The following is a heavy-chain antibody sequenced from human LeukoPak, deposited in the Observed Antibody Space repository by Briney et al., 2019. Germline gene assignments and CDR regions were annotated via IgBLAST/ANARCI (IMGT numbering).Heavy chain of an antibody. CDR2: IYYDGST. J-gene: IGHJ4*02. D-gene: IGHD5-12*01. CDR1: GGSVSSSSYY. CDR3: AKSNGYGLIDY. Sequence: KPSETLSLTCTVSGGSVSSSSYYWGWIRQPPGKGLEWIGTIYYDGSTYYNPSLKSRVTISVDTSKNQFSLKLSSVTAADTAMYYCAKSNGYGLIDYWGQGTLVTVSS. V-gene: IGHV4-39*01.